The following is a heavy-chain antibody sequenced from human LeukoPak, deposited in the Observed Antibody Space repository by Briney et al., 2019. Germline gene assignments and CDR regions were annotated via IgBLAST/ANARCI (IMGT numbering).Heavy chain of an antibody. D-gene: IGHD2-2*01. J-gene: IGHJ6*02. CDR1: GYTFTSYG. Sequence: ASVKVSCKASGYTFTSYGISWVRQAPGQGLEWMGWISAYNGNTNYAQKLQGRVTMTTDTSTSTAYMELRSLRSDDTAVYYCARLEDIVVVPAAISYYYYGMDVWGQGTTVTVSS. V-gene: IGHV1-18*01. CDR3: ARLEDIVVVPAAISYYYYGMDV. CDR2: ISAYNGNT.